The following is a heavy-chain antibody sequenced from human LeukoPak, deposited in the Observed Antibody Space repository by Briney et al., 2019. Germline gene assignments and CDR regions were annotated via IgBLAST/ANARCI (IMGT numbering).Heavy chain of an antibody. CDR2: IIPIFGTA. V-gene: IGHV1-69*13. D-gene: IGHD3-22*01. J-gene: IGHJ4*02. CDR3: ARDKGDYHSSDSLFVF. CDR1: GGTFTSYA. Sequence: ASVKVSCKASGGTFTSYAFSWVRQAPGQGLEWMGGIIPIFGTANYAQKFQGRVTITAVESMRTAYMELSGLRSEDTAVYYCARDKGDYHSSDSLFVFGGQGTLVTVSS.